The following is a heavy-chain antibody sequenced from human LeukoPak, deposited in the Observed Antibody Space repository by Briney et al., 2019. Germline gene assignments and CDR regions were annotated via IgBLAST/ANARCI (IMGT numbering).Heavy chain of an antibody. Sequence: GGSLRLSCAASGFTFSSYNINWVRQAPGKGLEWVSYISSSSSTIYYADSVKGRFTISRDDVKNMLYLQMNSLRVEDTGLYYCSTVEHFWGQGTLVTVSS. CDR2: ISSSSSTI. D-gene: IGHD1-1*01. J-gene: IGHJ4*02. V-gene: IGHV3-48*04. CDR3: STVEHF. CDR1: GFTFSSYN.